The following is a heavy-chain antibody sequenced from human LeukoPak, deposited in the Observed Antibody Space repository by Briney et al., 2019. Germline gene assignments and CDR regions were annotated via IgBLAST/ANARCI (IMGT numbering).Heavy chain of an antibody. V-gene: IGHV4-38-2*01. CDR2: IYHSGST. J-gene: IGHJ4*02. Sequence: PSETLSLTCAVSGYSISSGYYWGWIRQPPGKVLEWIGSIYHSGSTYYNPSLKSRVTISVDTSKNQFSLKLSSVTAADTAVYYCARWNWGRYYFDYWGQGTLVTVSS. CDR1: GYSISSGYY. CDR3: ARWNWGRYYFDY. D-gene: IGHD7-27*01.